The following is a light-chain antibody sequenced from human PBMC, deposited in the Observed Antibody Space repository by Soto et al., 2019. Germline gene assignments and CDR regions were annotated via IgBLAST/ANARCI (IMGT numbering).Light chain of an antibody. J-gene: IGKJ4*01. CDR3: QQCRNWPLT. CDR2: DAS. Sequence: EIVMTQSPATLSVSPGEGATLSCKASQNVYNNLAWYQQRPGQPPRLLIYDASTRATGISARFSGSGYGTKFTLTISSLQSEDFAVYFYQQCRNWPLTFGGGTKVDIK. V-gene: IGKV3-15*01. CDR1: QNVYNN.